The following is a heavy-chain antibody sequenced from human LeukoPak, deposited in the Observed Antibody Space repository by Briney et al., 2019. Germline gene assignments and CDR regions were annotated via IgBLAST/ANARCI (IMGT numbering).Heavy chain of an antibody. CDR1: GYTLTSYG. CDR2: ISAYNGNT. D-gene: IGHD3-22*01. J-gene: IGHJ3*02. V-gene: IGHV1-18*01. CDR3: ARDAQPHYYDSSHDAFDI. Sequence: ASVKVSCKASGYTLTSYGISWVRQAPGQGREWMGWISAYNGNTNYAQKLQGRVTMTTDTSTSTAYMELRSLRSDDTAVYYCARDAQPHYYDSSHDAFDIWGQGTMVTVSS.